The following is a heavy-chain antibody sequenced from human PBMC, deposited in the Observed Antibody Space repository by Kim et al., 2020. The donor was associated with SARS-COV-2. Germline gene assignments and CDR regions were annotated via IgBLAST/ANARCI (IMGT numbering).Heavy chain of an antibody. Sequence: VKGRFTSSRDNSKNTLYHQINSLRAEDTAVYYCAKERSSRPKYSGYGFDYWGQGTLVTVSS. V-gene: IGHV3-30*02. J-gene: IGHJ4*02. D-gene: IGHD5-12*01. CDR3: AKERSSRPKYSGYGFDY.